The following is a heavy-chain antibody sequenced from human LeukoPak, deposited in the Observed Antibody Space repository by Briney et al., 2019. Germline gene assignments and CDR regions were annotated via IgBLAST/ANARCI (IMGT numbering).Heavy chain of an antibody. Sequence: ASVKVSCKASGYTFTGYYMHWVRQAPGQGLEWMGWINPNSGDTGSPQNFQGRVTITRNTSITTAYMELNSLRSEDTAVYYCARSHDYSNYIFELWGQGTLVTVSS. V-gene: IGHV1-8*03. CDR1: GYTFTGYY. CDR2: INPNSGDT. J-gene: IGHJ4*02. D-gene: IGHD4-11*01. CDR3: ARSHDYSNYIFEL.